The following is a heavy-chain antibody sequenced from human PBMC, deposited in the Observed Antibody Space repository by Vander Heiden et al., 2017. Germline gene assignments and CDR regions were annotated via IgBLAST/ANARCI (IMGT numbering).Heavy chain of an antibody. J-gene: IGHJ3*02. CDR3: ARAAHYVAFDI. Sequence: EVQLVESGGGLVSPGGSLTLSCAASGFTFGSYSMNWVRQAPGKGLEWVSSISSSSSYIYYADSVKGRFTISRDNAKNSLYLQMNSLRAEDTAVYYCARAAHYVAFDIWGQGTMVTVSS. CDR1: GFTFGSYS. V-gene: IGHV3-21*01. D-gene: IGHD4-17*01. CDR2: ISSSSSYI.